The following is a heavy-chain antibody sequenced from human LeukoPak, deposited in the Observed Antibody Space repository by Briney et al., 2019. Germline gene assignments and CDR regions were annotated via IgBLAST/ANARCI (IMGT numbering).Heavy chain of an antibody. Sequence: ASVKVSCKASGYTFTGYYMHWVRQAPGQGLEWMGWMNPNSGNTGYAQKFQGRVTMTRNTSISTAYMELSSLRSEDTAVYYCARGHCTNGVCYDYWGQGTLVTVSS. J-gene: IGHJ4*02. V-gene: IGHV1-8*02. CDR2: MNPNSGNT. D-gene: IGHD2-8*01. CDR3: ARGHCTNGVCYDY. CDR1: GYTFTGYY.